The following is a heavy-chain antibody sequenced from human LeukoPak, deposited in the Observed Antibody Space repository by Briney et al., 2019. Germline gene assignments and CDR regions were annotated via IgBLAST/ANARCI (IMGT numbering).Heavy chain of an antibody. CDR3: ARDGGNNWFDP. D-gene: IGHD2-15*01. V-gene: IGHV4-59*01. CDR1: GGYISSYY. J-gene: IGHJ5*02. Sequence: PSETLPITCTVSGGYISSYYWSWFGQPPARELEWIGYIYYSGSSNYNPSLKSRVTISVDTSKNQFSLKLSSVTAADTAVYYCARDGGNNWFDPWGQGTLVTVSS. CDR2: IYYSGSS.